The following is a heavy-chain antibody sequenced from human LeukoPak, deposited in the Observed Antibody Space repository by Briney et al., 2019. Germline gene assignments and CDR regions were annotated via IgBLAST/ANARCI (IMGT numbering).Heavy chain of an antibody. Sequence: ASVKVSCKASGYTFTSSDINWVRQAAGQGLEWMGWMNPNSGNTGYAQKFQGRVTITRNTSISTAYMELSSLRYEDTDVYYCARGQGHYSSYYRDVGGKGTTVTAPS. CDR1: GYTFTSSD. CDR3: ARGQGHYSSYYRDV. CDR2: MNPNSGNT. V-gene: IGHV1-8*03. J-gene: IGHJ6*03.